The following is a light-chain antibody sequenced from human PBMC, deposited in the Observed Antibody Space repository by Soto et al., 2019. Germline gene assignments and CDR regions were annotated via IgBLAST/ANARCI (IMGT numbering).Light chain of an antibody. V-gene: IGKV3-15*01. CDR2: HAS. J-gene: IGKJ4*01. CDR3: QQYNKWPLT. Sequence: EIVMTQSPATLSVSPGERATLSCRASQSASNNLAWYQQKPGQAPRLLIYHASTRATGIPARFSGSGSGTEFTLTISSLQSEDFAVYYCQQYNKWPLTVGGGTKVEIQ. CDR1: QSASNN.